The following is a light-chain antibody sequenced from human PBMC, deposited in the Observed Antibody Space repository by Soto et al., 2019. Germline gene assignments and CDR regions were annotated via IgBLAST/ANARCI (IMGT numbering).Light chain of an antibody. J-gene: IGKJ1*01. CDR2: GAS. CDR3: PQYNNWNRK. CDR1: QSVSSN. Sequence: EIVMTQSPATLSVSPGERATLSCRASQSVSSNLAWYQQKPGQAPRLLIYGASTRATGIPARFSGSGSGTEFTLTISSLQSEDFAVYYCPQYNNWNRKFGQLSKLDIK. V-gene: IGKV3-15*01.